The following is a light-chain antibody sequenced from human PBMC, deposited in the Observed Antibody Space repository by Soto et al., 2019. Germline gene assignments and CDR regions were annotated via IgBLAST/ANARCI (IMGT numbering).Light chain of an antibody. J-gene: IGKJ1*01. CDR3: QQDGSSRT. CDR1: QSVSSSY. Sequence: EIVLTQSPGTLSFSPGERATLSCRASQSVSSSYLAWYQQKPGQAPRLLIYGGSSRATGIADRFSGSGSGTDFTLTISRLEPEHVAVYYCQQDGSSRTFGQGTKEQLK. CDR2: GGS. V-gene: IGKV3-20*01.